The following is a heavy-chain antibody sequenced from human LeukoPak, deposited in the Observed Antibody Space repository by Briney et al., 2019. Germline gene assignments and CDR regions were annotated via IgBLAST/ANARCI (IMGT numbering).Heavy chain of an antibody. V-gene: IGHV3-21*01. CDR3: ARGSPRDYGDYLDY. CDR2: ISSSSSYI. J-gene: IGHJ4*02. Sequence: PGGSLRLSCAASGFTFSSYSMNWVRQAPGKGLEWVSSISSSSSYIYYADSVKGRFTISRDNAKNSLYLQMNSLRAEDTAVYYCARGSPRDYGDYLDYWGQGTLVTVSS. D-gene: IGHD4-17*01. CDR1: GFTFSSYS.